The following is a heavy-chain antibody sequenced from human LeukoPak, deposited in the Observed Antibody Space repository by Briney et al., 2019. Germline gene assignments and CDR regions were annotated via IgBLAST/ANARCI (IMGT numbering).Heavy chain of an antibody. V-gene: IGHV3-21*01. CDR3: ARAPLRGYYMDV. Sequence: GGSLRLSCAASGFTFSSYSMNWVRQAPGKGLEWVSSISSNSSYIYYADSVKGRFTISRDNAKNSLYLQMNSLRAEDTAVYYCARAPLRGYYMDVWGKGTTVTVSS. J-gene: IGHJ6*03. CDR1: GFTFSSYS. D-gene: IGHD3-16*01. CDR2: ISSNSSYI.